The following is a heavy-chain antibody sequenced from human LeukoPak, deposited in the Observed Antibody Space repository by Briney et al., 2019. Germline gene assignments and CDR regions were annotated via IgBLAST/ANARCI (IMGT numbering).Heavy chain of an antibody. CDR3: ARPMVRGKRAFDI. CDR2: INHSGST. D-gene: IGHD3-10*01. Sequence: PSETLSLTCTVSGGSISSSSYYWSWIRQPPGKGLEWIGEINHSGSTNYNPSLKSRVTISVDTSKNQFSLKLSSVTAADTAVYYCARPMVRGKRAFDIWGQGTMVTVSS. CDR1: GGSISSSSYY. J-gene: IGHJ3*02. V-gene: IGHV4-39*07.